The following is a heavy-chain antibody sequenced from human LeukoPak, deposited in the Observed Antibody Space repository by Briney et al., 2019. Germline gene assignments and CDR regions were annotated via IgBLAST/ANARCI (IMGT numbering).Heavy chain of an antibody. Sequence: SETLSLTCTVSGGSINSYYWSWIRQPPGKGLERIGYIYYSGSTNYNPSLKSRVTISVDTSKNQFSLRLISVTAADTAVYYCARDRHGSGSAHSFDPWGQGILVTVSS. CDR1: GGSINSYY. D-gene: IGHD3-10*01. CDR3: ARDRHGSGSAHSFDP. J-gene: IGHJ5*02. V-gene: IGHV4-59*01. CDR2: IYYSGST.